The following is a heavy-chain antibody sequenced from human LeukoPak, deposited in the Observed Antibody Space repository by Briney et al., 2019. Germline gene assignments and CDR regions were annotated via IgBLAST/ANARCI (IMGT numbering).Heavy chain of an antibody. D-gene: IGHD6-13*01. CDR3: PKDLRRNIAAAGTFNY. CDR2: ISYDGTNK. CDR1: GFTFSNYG. J-gene: IGHJ4*02. Sequence: PGGSLRLSCAASGFTFSNYGMHWVRQAPGKGLEWVAVISYDGTNKYYADSVKGRFTISRDNSKNTLYLQMNSLRAEDTAVYYCPKDLRRNIAAAGTFNYWGQGTLVTVSS. V-gene: IGHV3-30*18.